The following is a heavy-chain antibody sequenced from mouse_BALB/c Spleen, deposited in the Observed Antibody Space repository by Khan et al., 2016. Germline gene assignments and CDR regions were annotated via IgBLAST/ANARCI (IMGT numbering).Heavy chain of an antibody. CDR1: GFTFTDYY. J-gene: IGHJ2*01. CDR3: ARDMGGMLFDY. Sequence: EVELVESGGGLVQPGDSLRLSCATSGFTFTDYYMNWVRQPPGKALEWLGFIRNKAIGYTTENSPSVKGRFTISRDNSQSILYLQMNTLRAEDSATYYCARDMGGMLFDYWGQGTTLTVSS. D-gene: IGHD1-1*02. V-gene: IGHV7-3*02. CDR2: IRNKAIGYTT.